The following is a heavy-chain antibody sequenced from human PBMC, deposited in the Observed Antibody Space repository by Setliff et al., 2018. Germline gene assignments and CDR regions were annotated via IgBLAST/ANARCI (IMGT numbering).Heavy chain of an antibody. V-gene: IGHV1-18*01. CDR2: ISAYNGHT. D-gene: IGHD6-19*01. CDR3: ARDTPPRYTGYSDGWALFDF. Sequence: ASVKVSCKASGYTFTSYGISWVRQAPGQGLEWMGYISAYNGHTNYAEKVQGRIAMTTDTSTNTAYMELRNLRSDDTAVYYCARDTPPRYTGYSDGWALFDFWGQGTLVTVSS. CDR1: GYTFTSYG. J-gene: IGHJ4*02.